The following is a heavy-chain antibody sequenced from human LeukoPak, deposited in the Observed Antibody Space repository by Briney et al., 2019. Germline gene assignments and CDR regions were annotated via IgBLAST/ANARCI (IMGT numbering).Heavy chain of an antibody. D-gene: IGHD2-2*02. CDR2: IYNSGST. CDR3: ASGEVDCSSTSCYRPMAYYYYMDV. Sequence: SQTLSLTCTVSGGSINSGGYYWSWIRQHPGKVLEWNGYIYNSGSTYYNPSLKSRVTISVDTSKNQFSLKLSSVTAADTAVYYCASGEVDCSSTSCYRPMAYYYYMDVWGKGTTVTVSS. J-gene: IGHJ6*03. V-gene: IGHV4-31*03. CDR1: GGSINSGGYY.